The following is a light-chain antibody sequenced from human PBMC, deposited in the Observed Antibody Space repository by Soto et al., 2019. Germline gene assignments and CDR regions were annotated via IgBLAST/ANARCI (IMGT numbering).Light chain of an antibody. CDR3: QQADSFPLT. CDR1: QHISTW. Sequence: DILMTQSPSSVSAAVGDRVIIACRASQHISTWLAWYQQKPGEAPKLLIFAASRLQSGVPSRFSGSGSGTDFTLTINGLRPEDFATYYCQQADSFPLTFGGGTKVEVK. CDR2: AAS. V-gene: IGKV1D-12*01. J-gene: IGKJ4*01.